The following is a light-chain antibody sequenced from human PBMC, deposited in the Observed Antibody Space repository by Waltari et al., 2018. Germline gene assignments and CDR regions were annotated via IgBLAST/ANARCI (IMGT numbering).Light chain of an antibody. J-gene: IGKJ5*01. CDR3: QQYGSSPIT. Sequence: EIVLTQFPGTLSLSPGERATLSCRASQSVSSSNLAWNQQKPGQAPRLLLHGATSRATGIPDRFSGVGSGTNFPLIISRLEPEDFAVYYCQQYGSSPITFGQGTRLEIK. CDR1: QSVSSSN. V-gene: IGKV3-20*01. CDR2: GAT.